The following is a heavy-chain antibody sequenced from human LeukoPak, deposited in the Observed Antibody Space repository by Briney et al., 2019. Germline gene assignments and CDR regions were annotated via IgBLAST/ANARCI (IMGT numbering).Heavy chain of an antibody. CDR3: ARLYPEHYSYGYIEAFDI. V-gene: IGHV4-38-2*02. CDR2: IYHSGST. CDR1: GGSISGYY. J-gene: IGHJ3*02. D-gene: IGHD5-18*01. Sequence: SETLSLTCTVSGGSISGYYWGWIRQPPGKGLEWIGSIYHSGSTYYNPSLKSRVTISVDTSKNQFSLKLSSVTAADTAVYYCARLYPEHYSYGYIEAFDIWGQGTMVTVSS.